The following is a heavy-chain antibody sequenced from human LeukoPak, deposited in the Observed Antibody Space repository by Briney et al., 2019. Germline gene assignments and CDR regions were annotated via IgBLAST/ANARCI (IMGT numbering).Heavy chain of an antibody. V-gene: IGHV1-2*02. J-gene: IGHJ5*02. CDR3: ARGPTGIAVADWFDP. Sequence: ASVKVSCKASGYTFTGYYMHWVRQAPGQGLEWMGWINPNSGGTNYARKFQGRVTMTRDTSISTAYMELSRLRSDDTAVYYCARGPTGIAVADWFDPWGQGTLVTVSS. CDR1: GYTFTGYY. D-gene: IGHD6-19*01. CDR2: INPNSGGT.